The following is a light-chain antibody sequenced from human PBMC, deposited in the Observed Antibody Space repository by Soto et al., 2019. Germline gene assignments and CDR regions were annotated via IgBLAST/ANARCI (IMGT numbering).Light chain of an antibody. CDR1: QSVSNY. V-gene: IGKV1-39*01. J-gene: IGKJ5*01. CDR3: QQYYSYPPFT. CDR2: AAS. Sequence: DIKMTQSPSSLSASVGDRVTITCRASQSVSNYLQWYQQKSGHAPKLLIYAASTLQSGVPSRFSGSGSGTDFTLTIGCLQSEDFATYYCQQYYSYPPFTFGQGTRLEI.